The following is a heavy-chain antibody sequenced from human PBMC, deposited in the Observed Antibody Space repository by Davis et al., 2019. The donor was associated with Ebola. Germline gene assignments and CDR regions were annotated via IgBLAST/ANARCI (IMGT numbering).Heavy chain of an antibody. D-gene: IGHD4-11*01. CDR2: IYPGDSDT. CDR3: ARSDSNYVSPFDI. CDR1: GYTFTSYW. J-gene: IGHJ3*02. V-gene: IGHV5-51*01. Sequence: GESLKISCKGSGYTFTSYWIAWVRQVPGKGLEWMGIIYPGDSDTKYSPSFQGQVTFSADKSISTAYLQWSSLKASDTAMYYCARSDSNYVSPFDIWGQGTMVTVSS.